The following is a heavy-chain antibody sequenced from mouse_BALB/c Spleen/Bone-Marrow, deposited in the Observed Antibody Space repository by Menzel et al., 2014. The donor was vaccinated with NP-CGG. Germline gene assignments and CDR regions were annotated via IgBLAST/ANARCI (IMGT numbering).Heavy chain of an antibody. V-gene: IGHV1-5*01. CDR1: GYTFTSYW. CDR2: IYPGNSDT. J-gene: IGHJ4*01. D-gene: IGHD1-1*01. CDR3: TRSITTVVATIAMDY. Sequence: VQLQQSGTVLARPGASVKMSCKASGYTFTSYWMHWVKQRPGQGLEWLGAIYPGNSDTSYNQKFKGKAKLTAVTSTSTAYMDLSSLTDEDSAVYYCTRSITTVVATIAMDYWGQGTSVTVSA.